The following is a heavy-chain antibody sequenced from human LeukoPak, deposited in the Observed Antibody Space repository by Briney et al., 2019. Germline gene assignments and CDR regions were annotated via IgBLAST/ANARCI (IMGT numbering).Heavy chain of an antibody. Sequence: PSETLSLTCTVSGGSISGHFWSWIRQPPGKELEWIGFVSYSGDTNYSPSFNGRVTTSLDTSKSQFSLNLNSVTAADTAVYYCASPDPNSGTYNDFSHWGQGTLVTVSS. CDR2: VSYSGDT. CDR1: GGSISGHF. CDR3: ASPDPNSGTYNDFSH. V-gene: IGHV4-59*11. D-gene: IGHD1-26*01. J-gene: IGHJ4*02.